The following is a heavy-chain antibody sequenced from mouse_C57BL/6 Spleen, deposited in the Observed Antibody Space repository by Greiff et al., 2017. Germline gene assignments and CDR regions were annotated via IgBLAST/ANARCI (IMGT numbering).Heavy chain of an antibody. D-gene: IGHD2-5*01. CDR2: IAPANGNT. V-gene: IGHV14-3*01. J-gene: IGHJ1*03. Sequence: VQLKESVAGLVRPGASVKLSCTASGFTIKNTYMHWVNQGPEQGLEWIGWIAPANGNTKYAPKFQGKATITADTSSNTAYLQISSLTSEDTAIYYCARGGAIVTTRYFDVWGTGTTVTVSS. CDR1: GFTIKNTY. CDR3: ARGGAIVTTRYFDV.